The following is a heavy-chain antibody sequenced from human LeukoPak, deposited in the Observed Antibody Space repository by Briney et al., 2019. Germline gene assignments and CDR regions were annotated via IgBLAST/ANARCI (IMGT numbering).Heavy chain of an antibody. CDR2: ISSSSDYI. J-gene: IGHJ6*03. D-gene: IGHD1-26*01. CDR1: EFTFSSYN. Sequence: KAGGSLRLSCAASEFTFSSYNMNWVRQAPGKGLEWVSSISSSSDYIYYADSVKGRFTISRDNAKNSLYLQMNSLRVEDTAVYYCARAYSESYGLGYYYMDVWGKGTAVTVSS. CDR3: ARAYSESYGLGYYYMDV. V-gene: IGHV3-21*01.